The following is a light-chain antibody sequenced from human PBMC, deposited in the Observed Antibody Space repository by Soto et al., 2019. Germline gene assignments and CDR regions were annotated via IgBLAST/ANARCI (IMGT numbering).Light chain of an antibody. CDR3: ASWDDSLNGLL. J-gene: IGLJ1*01. CDR1: NNDVGNYNL. Sequence: QSALTQPASVSESPGQSISISCTGTNNDVGNYNLVSWYQQHPGRAPKLIIFDGSQRPSGVPDRVSGSKSGTSASLAISGLQSDDEADYYCASWDDSLNGLLFGTGTKLTVL. V-gene: IGLV2-14*02. CDR2: DGS.